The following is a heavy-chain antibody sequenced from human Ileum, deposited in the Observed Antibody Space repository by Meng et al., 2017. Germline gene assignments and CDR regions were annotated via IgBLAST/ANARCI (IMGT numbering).Heavy chain of an antibody. CDR1: AFPFSTYW. J-gene: IGHJ4*02. CDR2: IEVNGRHI. Sequence: GGSLSLSCAAAAFPFSTYWMSWVRQVPGNGLEWVANIEVNGRHIYYVDSVKGRFVISRDNAKSSLYLQMNSLRVEDTAVYYCVYLVGSGSYYPQTNFWGQGTLVTVSS. V-gene: IGHV3-7*01. CDR3: VYLVGSGSYYPQTNF. D-gene: IGHD3-10*01.